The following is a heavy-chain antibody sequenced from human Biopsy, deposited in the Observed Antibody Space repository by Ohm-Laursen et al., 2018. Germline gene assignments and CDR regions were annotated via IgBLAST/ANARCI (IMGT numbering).Heavy chain of an antibody. D-gene: IGHD3-10*01. CDR1: GFTFSNYG. V-gene: IGHV3-30*18. CDR2: ISEDGTNK. J-gene: IGHJ6*02. Sequence: SLRLSCAASGFTFSNYGMHWVRQAPGKGLEWVASISEDGTNKYYEDSVKGRFTVSRDNSKNTLYLQMNSLRAEDTAVFYCAKDRGVARTYYYYPYGMDVWGQGTTVTVSS. CDR3: AKDRGVARTYYYYPYGMDV.